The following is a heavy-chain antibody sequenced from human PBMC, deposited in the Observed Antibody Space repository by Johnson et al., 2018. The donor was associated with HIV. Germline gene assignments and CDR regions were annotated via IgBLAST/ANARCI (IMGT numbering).Heavy chain of an antibody. D-gene: IGHD2-21*01. CDR1: GFTFSSYW. CDR2: IKQGGSEK. Sequence: VQLVESGGGLVQPGGSLRLSCAASGFTFSSYWMSWVRQAPGKGLEWVANIKQGGSEKYFVDSVKVRFTISRDNAKNSLYLQMNSLRVEDTAVYYCASSQGSGEGAFDIWGQGTMVTVSS. J-gene: IGHJ3*02. CDR3: ASSQGSGEGAFDI. V-gene: IGHV3-7*05.